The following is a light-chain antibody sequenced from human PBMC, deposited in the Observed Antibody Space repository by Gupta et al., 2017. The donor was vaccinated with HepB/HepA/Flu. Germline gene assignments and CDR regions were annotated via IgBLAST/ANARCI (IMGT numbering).Light chain of an antibody. CDR3: QQSDSTPYT. CDR1: QSISSY. J-gene: IGKJ2*01. Sequence: DIQMTQSPSSLSASVGDRVTLTCRASQSISSYLNWYQQKPGKAPKLLIYAASSLQSGVPSRFSGSGSGTDFTLTISRLQPEDFATYYCQQSDSTPYTFGEGTKMEIK. CDR2: AAS. V-gene: IGKV1-39*01.